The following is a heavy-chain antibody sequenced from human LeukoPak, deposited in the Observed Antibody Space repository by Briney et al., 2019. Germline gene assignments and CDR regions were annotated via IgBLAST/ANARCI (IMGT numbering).Heavy chain of an antibody. CDR3: VTGYQQYFDY. J-gene: IGHJ4*02. CDR2: INHSGST. D-gene: IGHD3-9*01. V-gene: IGHV4-34*01. Sequence: SETLSLTCTVSGGSISSYYWSWIRQPPGKGLEWIGEINHSGSTNYNPSLKSRVTISVDTSKNQFSLKLSSVTAADTAVYYCVTGYQQYFDYWGQGTLVTVSS. CDR1: GGSISSYY.